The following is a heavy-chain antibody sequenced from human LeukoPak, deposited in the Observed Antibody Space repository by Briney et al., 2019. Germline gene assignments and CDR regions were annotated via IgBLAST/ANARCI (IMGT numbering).Heavy chain of an antibody. V-gene: IGHV3-13*04. CDR1: GFTFSRYD. D-gene: IGHD3-22*01. CDR3: ARGVIVAGLGFDI. Sequence: GGSLRLSCAASGFTFSRYDMHWVRQATGKGLEWVSAIGTAGYTYYPGSVKGRFTISRENAKNSLYLQMNSLRAGDTAVYYCARGVIVAGLGFDIWGQGTMVTVSS. J-gene: IGHJ3*02. CDR2: IGTAGYT.